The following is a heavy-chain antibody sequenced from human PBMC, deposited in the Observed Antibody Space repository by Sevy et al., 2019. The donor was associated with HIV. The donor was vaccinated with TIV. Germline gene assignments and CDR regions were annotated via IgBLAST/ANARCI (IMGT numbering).Heavy chain of an antibody. CDR3: ARDPDWGALDR. CDR1: GFTFSDFW. CDR2: INQDERHI. V-gene: IGHV3-7*01. J-gene: IGHJ5*02. Sequence: GGSLRLSCEVSGFTFSDFWMTWVRQSPGKGLEWVAYINQDERHINLLDSVRGRFTISRDNAKNSLYLQMDSLRAEDTAIYSCARDPDWGALDRWGQGTLVTVSS. D-gene: IGHD7-27*01.